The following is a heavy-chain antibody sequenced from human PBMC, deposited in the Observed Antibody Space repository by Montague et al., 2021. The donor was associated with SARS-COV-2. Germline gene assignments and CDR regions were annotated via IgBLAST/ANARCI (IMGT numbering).Heavy chain of an antibody. D-gene: IGHD2-2*02. V-gene: IGHV4-34*01. CDR3: ARLVEGAVPAPILGVGPYYSYFYMDV. J-gene: IGHJ6*03. CDR2: INHSGSA. Sequence: SETLSLTCAAYGGSFSGYYWNWIRQPPGKGLEWIGEINHSGSAKYNPSLKRRVTISVDTSKNQFSLKLNSVTAADTAVYYCARLVEGAVPAPILGVGPYYSYFYMDVWGKGATVTVSS. CDR1: GGSFSGYY.